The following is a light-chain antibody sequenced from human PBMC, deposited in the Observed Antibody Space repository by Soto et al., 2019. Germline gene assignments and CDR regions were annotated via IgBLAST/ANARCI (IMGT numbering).Light chain of an antibody. V-gene: IGLV2-14*03. J-gene: IGLJ2*01. CDR2: DVT. CDR1: SSDVGAYNY. Sequence: QSALTQPASVSGSPGQSITISCTGTSSDVGAYNYVSWYPQHPRKAPKLMIFDVTNRPSGVSNRFSGSKSGNTASLTISGLQADDEADYSCTSYATSSVVFGGGTKLTVL. CDR3: TSYATSSVV.